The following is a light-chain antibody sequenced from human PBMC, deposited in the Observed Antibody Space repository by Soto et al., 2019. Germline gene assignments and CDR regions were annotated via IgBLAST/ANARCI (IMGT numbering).Light chain of an antibody. CDR2: DDN. V-gene: IGLV1-51*01. CDR1: SSNIGGNS. CDR3: GSWDSSLSAYV. Sequence: QSVLAQPPSVSAAPGQKVTISCSGSSSNIGGNSVSWYQQLPGTAPKLLIYDDNKRPSGIPDRFSGSKSGTSATLGITGFQTGDEADYYCGSWDSSLSAYVFGTGTKSPS. J-gene: IGLJ1*01.